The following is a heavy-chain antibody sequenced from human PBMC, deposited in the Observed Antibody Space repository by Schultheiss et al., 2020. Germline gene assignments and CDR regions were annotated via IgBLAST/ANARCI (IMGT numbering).Heavy chain of an antibody. CDR3: ARGGYGRHYFDY. CDR2: IWYDGSNK. Sequence: GGSLRLSCAASGFTFSSYGMHWVRQAPGKGLEWVAVIWYDGSNKYYADSVKGRFTISRDNSKNTLYLQMNSLRAEDTAVYYCARGGYGRHYFDYWGQGTLVTVSS. CDR1: GFTFSSYG. D-gene: IGHD6-25*01. J-gene: IGHJ4*02. V-gene: IGHV3-33*01.